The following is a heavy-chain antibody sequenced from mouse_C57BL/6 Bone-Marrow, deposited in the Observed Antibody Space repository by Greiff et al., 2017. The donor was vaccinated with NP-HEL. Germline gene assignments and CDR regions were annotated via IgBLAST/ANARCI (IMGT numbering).Heavy chain of an antibody. CDR1: GFNIKDDY. Sequence: DVKLVESGAELVRPGASVKLSCTASGFNIKDDYMHWVKQRPEQGLEWIGWIDPENGDTEYASKFQGKATITADTSSNTAYLQLSSLTSEDTAVYYCTTLCYDYVDYWGQGTTLTVSS. J-gene: IGHJ2*01. D-gene: IGHD2-3*01. V-gene: IGHV14-4*01. CDR2: IDPENGDT. CDR3: TTLCYDYVDY.